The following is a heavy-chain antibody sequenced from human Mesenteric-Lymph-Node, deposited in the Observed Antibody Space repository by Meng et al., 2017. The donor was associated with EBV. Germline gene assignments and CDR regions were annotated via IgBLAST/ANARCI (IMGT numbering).Heavy chain of an antibody. Sequence: HGQLVEAGGGVVQPGRSLRLSWAASGFTFSSYAMHWVRQAPGKGLEWVAVISYDGSNKYYADSVKGRFTISRDNSKNTLYLQMNSLRAEDTAVYYCARELGYSSGCFDYWGQGTLVTVSS. CDR3: ARELGYSSGCFDY. D-gene: IGHD6-19*01. J-gene: IGHJ4*02. CDR1: GFTFSSYA. V-gene: IGHV3-30-3*01. CDR2: ISYDGSNK.